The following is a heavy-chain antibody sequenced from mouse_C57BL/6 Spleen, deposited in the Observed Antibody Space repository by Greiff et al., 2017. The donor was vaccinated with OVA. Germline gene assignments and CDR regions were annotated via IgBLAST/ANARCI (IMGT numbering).Heavy chain of an antibody. J-gene: IGHJ2*01. CDR1: GYTFTSYW. CDR3: ARGGNSPDY. Sequence: VQLQQPGAELVRPGSSVKLSCKASGYTFTSYWMDWVKQRPGQGLEWIGNIYPSDSETHYNQKFKDKATLTVDKSSITAYMQLSSRTSEDSAVYYCARGGNSPDYGGQGTTLTVYS. CDR2: IYPSDSET. V-gene: IGHV1-61*01. D-gene: IGHD2-1*01.